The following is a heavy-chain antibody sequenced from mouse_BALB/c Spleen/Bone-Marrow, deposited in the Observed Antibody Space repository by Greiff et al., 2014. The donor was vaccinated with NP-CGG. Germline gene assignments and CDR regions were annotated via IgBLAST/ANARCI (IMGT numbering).Heavy chain of an antibody. CDR2: ISNGGTYT. CDR3: ARSGERYGSMDY. D-gene: IGHD1-1*02. J-gene: IGHJ4*01. CDR1: GFTFSDFY. Sequence: EVQLVESGGGLVKPGGSLKLSCAASGFTFSDFYMFWFRQTPEKRLEWVATISNGGTYTYYPDSVKGRFTISRYNAKNNLYLQMSSLKSEDTAMYYCARSGERYGSMDYWGQGTSVTVTS. V-gene: IGHV5-4*02.